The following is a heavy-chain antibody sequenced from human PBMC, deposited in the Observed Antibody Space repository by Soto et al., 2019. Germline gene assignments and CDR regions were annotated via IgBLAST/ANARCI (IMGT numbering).Heavy chain of an antibody. Sequence: GGSLRLSCAASGFIFSSYSMNWVRQAPGKGLEWVSYYVDSVEGRFTISRDNGKNSLSLQMNSLRAEDTTVYHCARGCGGASCPYYFDYWGRGTLVTVSS. CDR3: ARGCGGASCPYYFDY. D-gene: IGHD2-2*01. V-gene: IGHV3-48*04. CDR1: GFIFSSYS. J-gene: IGHJ4*02.